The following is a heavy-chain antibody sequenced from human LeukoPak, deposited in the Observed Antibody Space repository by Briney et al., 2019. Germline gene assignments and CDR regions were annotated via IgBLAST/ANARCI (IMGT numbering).Heavy chain of an antibody. D-gene: IGHD2-2*02. V-gene: IGHV1-46*01. CDR3: ATNLGYCSSTSCYTEGDY. CDR1: GYTFASYY. J-gene: IGHJ4*02. CDR2: INPSGGST. Sequence: GASVKVSCKASGYTFASYYMHWVRQAPGQGLEWMGIINPSGGSTSYAQKFQGRVTMTRDTSTSTVYMELSSLRSEDTAVYYCATNLGYCSSTSCYTEGDYWGQGTLVTVSS.